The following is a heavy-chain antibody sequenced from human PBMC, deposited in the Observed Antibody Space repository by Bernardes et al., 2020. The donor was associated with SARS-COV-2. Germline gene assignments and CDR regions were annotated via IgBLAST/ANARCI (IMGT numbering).Heavy chain of an antibody. CDR1: GFTVISTY. D-gene: IGHD5-12*01. Sequence: GSLRLSCSASGFTVISTYMSWVRQAPWKGLEWVSVLYSGGTPYYADSVKGRFTISRDNSKNTLYLQMNSLRAEDTAVYYCARGVEMATFDYWGQGTLVTVSS. CDR2: LYSGGTP. V-gene: IGHV3-53*01. CDR3: ARGVEMATFDY. J-gene: IGHJ4*02.